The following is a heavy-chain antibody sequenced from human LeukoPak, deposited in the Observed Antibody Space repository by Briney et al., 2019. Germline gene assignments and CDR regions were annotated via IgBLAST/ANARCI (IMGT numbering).Heavy chain of an antibody. CDR2: ISYDGSNK. J-gene: IGHJ4*02. Sequence: PGGSLRLSCAVSGFTFISYDIHWVRQAPGKGLEWVAVISYDGSNKYYADSVKGRFTISRDNSKNTLYLQVNSLRTEDTAVYYCAKNIPNCSSTSCPLDYWGQGTLVTVSS. D-gene: IGHD2-2*01. CDR3: AKNIPNCSSTSCPLDY. CDR1: GFTFISYD. V-gene: IGHV3-30*18.